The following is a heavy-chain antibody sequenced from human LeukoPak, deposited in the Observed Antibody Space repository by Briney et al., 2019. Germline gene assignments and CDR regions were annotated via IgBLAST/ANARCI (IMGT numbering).Heavy chain of an antibody. CDR1: GGSISSGTYY. CDR3: ARNSCPSGSCYDNRGYFDY. D-gene: IGHD2-15*01. V-gene: IGHV4-61*02. J-gene: IGHJ4*02. Sequence: SETLSLTCTVSGGSISSGTYYWSWIRQPAGKGLEWIGRINTSGSTNYNPSLKSRVTISVDTSKNQFSLKLSSVTAADTAVYYCARNSCPSGSCYDNRGYFDYWGQGTLVTVSS. CDR2: INTSGST.